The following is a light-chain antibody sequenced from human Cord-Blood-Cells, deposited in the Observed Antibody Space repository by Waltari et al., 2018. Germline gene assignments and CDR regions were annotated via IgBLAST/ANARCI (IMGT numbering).Light chain of an antibody. V-gene: IGLV2-23*01. CDR2: EGS. CDR3: CSYAGSSSYV. Sequence: QSALTQPTSVSGSPGQSITISCTGTSSDGGSYNLFSWYQQHPGKAPKLMIYEGSKRPSGVSNRFSGSKSGNTASLTISGLQAEDEADYYCCSYAGSSSYVFGTGTKVTVL. CDR1: SSDGGSYNL. J-gene: IGLJ1*01.